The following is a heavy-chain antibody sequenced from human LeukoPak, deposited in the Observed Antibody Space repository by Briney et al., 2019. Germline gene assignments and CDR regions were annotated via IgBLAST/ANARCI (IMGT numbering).Heavy chain of an antibody. J-gene: IGHJ1*01. V-gene: IGHV3-30-3*01. CDR2: ISYDGSNK. Sequence: GGSLRLSCAASGFTFSSYSMHWVRQAPGKGLEWVAVISYDGSNKYYADSVKGRFTISRDNSKNTLYLQMNSLRAEDTAVYYCARVPENSSSWYKGSLQHWGQGTLVTVSS. CDR3: ARVPENSSSWYKGSLQH. D-gene: IGHD6-13*01. CDR1: GFTFSSYS.